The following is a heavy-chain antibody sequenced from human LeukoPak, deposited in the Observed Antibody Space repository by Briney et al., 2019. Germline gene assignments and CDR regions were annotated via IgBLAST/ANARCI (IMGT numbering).Heavy chain of an antibody. CDR3: ARSSPGRYDFWSGYYIGNWFDP. J-gene: IGHJ5*02. D-gene: IGHD3-3*01. CDR2: IYTSGST. CDR1: GGSISSYY. V-gene: IGHV4-4*07. Sequence: SETLSLTCTVSGGSISSYYWSWIRQPAGKGLEWIGRIYTSGSTNYNPSLKSRVTMSVDTSKNQFSLKLSSVTAADTAVYYCARSSPGRYDFWSGYYIGNWFDPWGQGTLVTVSS.